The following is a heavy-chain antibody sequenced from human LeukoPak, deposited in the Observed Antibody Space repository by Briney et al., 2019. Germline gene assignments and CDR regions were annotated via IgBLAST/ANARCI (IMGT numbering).Heavy chain of an antibody. CDR2: ISSSSSTL. D-gene: IGHD3-10*01. CDR3: ARVTGSYYGFGDI. V-gene: IGHV3-48*02. CDR1: GFTFSSYS. Sequence: GGSLRLSCAASGFTFSSYSMNWVRRAPGKGLEWVSYISSSSSTLYYADSVKGRFTISRDNAKNSLYLQVNSLRDEDTAVYYCARVTGSYYGFGDIWGQGTMVTVSS. J-gene: IGHJ3*02.